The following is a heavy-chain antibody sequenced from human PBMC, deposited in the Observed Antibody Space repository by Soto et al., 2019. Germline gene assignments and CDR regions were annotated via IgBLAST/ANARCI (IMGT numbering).Heavy chain of an antibody. Sequence: SETLSLTCAVYGGSFSGYYWSWIRQPPGKGLEWIGEINHSGSTNYNPSLKSRVTISVDTSKNQFSLKLSSVTAAYTAVYYCARSGQAYWGQGTLVTVSS. J-gene: IGHJ4*02. D-gene: IGHD3-10*01. V-gene: IGHV4-34*01. CDR1: GGSFSGYY. CDR2: INHSGST. CDR3: ARSGQAY.